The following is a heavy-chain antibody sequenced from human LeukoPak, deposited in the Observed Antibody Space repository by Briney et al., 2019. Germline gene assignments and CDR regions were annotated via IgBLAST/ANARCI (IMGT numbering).Heavy chain of an antibody. Sequence: ASVKVSCKASGYTFTGYYMHWVRQAPGQGLEWMGWINPNSGGTNYAQKFQGRVTMTRDTSISTAYMELSRLRSDDTAVYYCARGDSKWLAYYYFDYWGQGTLVTVSS. CDR3: ARGDSKWLAYYYFDY. J-gene: IGHJ4*02. D-gene: IGHD6-19*01. V-gene: IGHV1-2*02. CDR2: INPNSGGT. CDR1: GYTFTGYY.